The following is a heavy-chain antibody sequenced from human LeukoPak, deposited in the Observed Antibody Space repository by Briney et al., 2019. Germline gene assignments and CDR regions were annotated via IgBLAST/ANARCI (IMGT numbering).Heavy chain of an antibody. D-gene: IGHD3-22*01. CDR2: IYSGGST. CDR1: GFTVSSNY. Sequence: GGSLRLSCAASGFTVSSNYMSWVRQAPGKGLEWVSVIYSGGSTYYADSVKGRFTISRDNAKNSLYLQMNSLRAEDTAVYYCAREGNYYDSSGSPYCFDYWGQGTLVTVSS. V-gene: IGHV3-66*01. CDR3: AREGNYYDSSGSPYCFDY. J-gene: IGHJ4*02.